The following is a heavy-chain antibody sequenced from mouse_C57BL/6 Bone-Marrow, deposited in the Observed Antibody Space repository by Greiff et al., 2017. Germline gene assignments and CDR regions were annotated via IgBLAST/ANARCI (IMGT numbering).Heavy chain of an antibody. CDR3: AILHYRSSYWFAY. D-gene: IGHD1-1*01. CDR1: GYTFTSYG. J-gene: IGHJ3*01. Sequence: VQLQQSGAELARPGASVQLSCKASGYTFTSYGISWVKQRTGQGLEWIGEIYPRSGNTYYNEKFKGKATLTADKSSSTAYMELRSLTSEDSAVYFCAILHYRSSYWFAYWSQGTLSTVSA. V-gene: IGHV1-81*01. CDR2: IYPRSGNT.